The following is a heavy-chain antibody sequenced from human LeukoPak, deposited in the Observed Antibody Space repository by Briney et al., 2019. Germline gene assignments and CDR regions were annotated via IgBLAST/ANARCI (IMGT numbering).Heavy chain of an antibody. CDR1: GDSIGRSDSY. D-gene: IGHD3-22*01. CDR2: LYYSGRT. Sequence: SETLSLTCSVSGDSIGRSDSYWDWIRQPPGKGLEWIGTLYYSGRTYYSPSLKSRVTMSVDTSNNQFSLNLRSVTAADTAVYYCARRRYYDGSGYLEWGQGTLLSVSS. V-gene: IGHV4-39*01. J-gene: IGHJ1*01. CDR3: ARRRYYDGSGYLE.